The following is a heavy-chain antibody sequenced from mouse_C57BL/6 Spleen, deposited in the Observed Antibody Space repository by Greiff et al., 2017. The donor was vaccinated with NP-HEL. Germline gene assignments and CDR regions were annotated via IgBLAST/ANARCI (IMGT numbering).Heavy chain of an antibody. D-gene: IGHD2-1*01. V-gene: IGHV1-54*01. J-gene: IGHJ4*01. CDR2: INPGSGGT. CDR1: GYAFTNYL. CDR3: ARSGYGNVYAMDY. Sequence: QVQLKQSGAELVRPGTSVKVSCKASGYAFTNYLIEWVKQRPGQGLEWIGVINPGSGGTNYNEKFKGKATLTADKSSSTAYMQLSSLTSEDSAVYFCARSGYGNVYAMDYWGQGTSVTVSS.